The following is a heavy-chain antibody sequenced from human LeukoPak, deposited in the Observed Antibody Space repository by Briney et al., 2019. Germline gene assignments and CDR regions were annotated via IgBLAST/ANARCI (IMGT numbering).Heavy chain of an antibody. CDR2: ISAYNGNT. CDR3: ARGPPHRDYYYYYMDV. D-gene: IGHD5-24*01. V-gene: IGHV1-18*01. J-gene: IGHJ6*03. CDR1: GYTFTSYG. Sequence: ASVKVSCKASGYTFTSYGISWVRQAPGQGLEWMGWISAYNGNTNYAQMLQGRVTMTTDTSTSTAYMDLRSLRSDDTAVHYCARGPPHRDYYYYYMDVWGTGTTVTVSS.